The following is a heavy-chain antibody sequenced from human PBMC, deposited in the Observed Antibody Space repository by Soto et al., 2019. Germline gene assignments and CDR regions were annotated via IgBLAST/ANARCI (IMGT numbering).Heavy chain of an antibody. CDR3: AIHDYGDPGRAFDI. V-gene: IGHV1-2*04. Sequence: QLQLVQSGAEVKKPGASVKVSCKASGYTFTGYYMHWVRQAPGHGLEWMGWINPNSGGTNYAQKFQGWVTMTRDTSISTAYMELSRLRSDDTAVYYCAIHDYGDPGRAFDIWGQGTMVTVSS. CDR1: GYTFTGYY. CDR2: INPNSGGT. J-gene: IGHJ3*02. D-gene: IGHD4-17*01.